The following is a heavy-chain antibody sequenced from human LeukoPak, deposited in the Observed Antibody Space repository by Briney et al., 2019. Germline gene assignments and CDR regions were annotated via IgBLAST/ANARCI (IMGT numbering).Heavy chain of an antibody. Sequence: GGSLRLSXAASGFTFRSFGMHWVRQAPGKGLEWVALIRYDGSNKYYADSVKGRFTISRDNSKNTLYLQVNSLRAEDTAMYYCAKDLGYSYGYVDYWGQGALVTVSS. CDR3: AKDLGYSYGYVDY. D-gene: IGHD5-18*01. V-gene: IGHV3-30*02. CDR2: IRYDGSNK. J-gene: IGHJ4*02. CDR1: GFTFRSFG.